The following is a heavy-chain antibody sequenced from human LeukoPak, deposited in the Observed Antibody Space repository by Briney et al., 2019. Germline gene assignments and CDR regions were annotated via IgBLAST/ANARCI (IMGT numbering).Heavy chain of an antibody. CDR1: GGSFSGYY. CDR3: ARDRLHYDFWSGYYTGPLDY. J-gene: IGHJ4*02. D-gene: IGHD3-3*01. CDR2: INHSGST. V-gene: IGHV4-34*01. Sequence: PSETLSLTCAVYGGSFSGYYWSWIRQPPGKGLEWIGEINHSGSTNYNPSLKSRVTISVDTSKNQFSLKLSSVTAADTAVYYCARDRLHYDFWSGYYTGPLDYWGQGTLVTVSS.